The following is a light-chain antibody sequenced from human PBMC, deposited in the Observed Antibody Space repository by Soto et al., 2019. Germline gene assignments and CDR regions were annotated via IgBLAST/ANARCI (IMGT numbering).Light chain of an antibody. CDR3: QQYNSYSWT. V-gene: IGKV1-5*01. Sequence: DIQMAQSPSTVSASVGDTVTITCRASQSISTRLAWYQQKAGTAPKLLIYDASTLESGVPSRFSSSRSGTDFTLTISSLQPDDFATYYCQQYNSYSWTFGQGTKVDIK. CDR1: QSISTR. J-gene: IGKJ1*01. CDR2: DAS.